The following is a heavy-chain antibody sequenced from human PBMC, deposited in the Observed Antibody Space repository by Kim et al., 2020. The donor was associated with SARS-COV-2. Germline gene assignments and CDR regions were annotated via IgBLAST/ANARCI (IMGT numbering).Heavy chain of an antibody. V-gene: IGHV4-39*02. J-gene: IGHJ4*02. CDR2: IYFSGST. D-gene: IGHD3-22*01. CDR3: ARDPSTFYYDSSGYSTFDR. Sequence: SETLSLTCTVSGGSISTHSYYWGWIRQPPGKGLEWIGSIYFSGSTYYNPSLKSRVTISVDTSKNQFSLKLTSVTAADTAVYFCARDPSTFYYDSSGYSTFDRWGQGTLVTVSS. CDR1: GGSISTHSYY.